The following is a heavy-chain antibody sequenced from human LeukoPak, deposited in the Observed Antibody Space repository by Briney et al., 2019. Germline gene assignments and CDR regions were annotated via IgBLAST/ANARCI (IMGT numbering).Heavy chain of an antibody. CDR3: ARGGLWNGGTYSVDF. Sequence: GGSLRLSCAASGFTFSSYWMHWVRHAPGKGLVWVSHISRDGSGITFADSLKGRFTISRDNAKNTLYPQINSLRAEDTAMYFCARGGLWNGGTYSVDFWGQGTLATVSS. D-gene: IGHD1-26*01. V-gene: IGHV3-74*01. J-gene: IGHJ4*02. CDR1: GFTFSSYW. CDR2: ISRDGSGI.